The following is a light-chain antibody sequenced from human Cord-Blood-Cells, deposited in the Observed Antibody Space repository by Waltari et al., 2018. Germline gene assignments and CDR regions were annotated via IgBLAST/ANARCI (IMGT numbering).Light chain of an antibody. Sequence: QSVLTQPPSVSGAPGQRVTISCPGSSPNIGARDDVHWYQQLPGTAPKLLIYGTSNRPSGVPDRFSGSKSGTSASLAITGLQAEDEADYYCQSYDSSLSGWVFGGGTKLTVL. V-gene: IGLV1-40*01. J-gene: IGLJ3*02. CDR1: SPNIGARDD. CDR3: QSYDSSLSGWV. CDR2: GTS.